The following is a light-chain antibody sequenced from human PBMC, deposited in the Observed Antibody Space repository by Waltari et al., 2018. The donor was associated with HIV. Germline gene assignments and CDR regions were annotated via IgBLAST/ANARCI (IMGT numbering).Light chain of an antibody. J-gene: IGLJ2*01. Sequence: SALTQPASVSGSPGQSITISCTGTSSAVGGYNYVSWYQQHPGKAPKLMIYDVSNRPSGVSNRFSGSKSGNTASLTISGLQAEDEADYYCSSYTSSSTLGFGGGTKLTVL. CDR3: SSYTSSSTLG. V-gene: IGLV2-14*01. CDR1: SSAVGGYNY. CDR2: DVS.